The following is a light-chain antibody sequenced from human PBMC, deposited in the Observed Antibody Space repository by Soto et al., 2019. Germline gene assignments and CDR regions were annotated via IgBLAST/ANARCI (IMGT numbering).Light chain of an antibody. CDR2: AAS. Sequence: LQINQSPSTLSASVGDRVTITCRASQSISTWLAWYQQEPGKAPKLLISAASTLQSGVPSRFSGSGSGTEFTLTISSLQPEDFATYYCQQLNSSPVTFGGGTKVDI. CDR1: QSISTW. CDR3: QQLNSSPVT. J-gene: IGKJ4*01. V-gene: IGKV1-9*01.